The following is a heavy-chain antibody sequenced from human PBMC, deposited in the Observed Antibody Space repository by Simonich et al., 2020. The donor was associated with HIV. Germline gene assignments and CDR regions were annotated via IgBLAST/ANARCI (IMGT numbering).Heavy chain of an antibody. Sequence: QVQLQQWGAGLLKPSETLSLTCAVYGGSFSGYYWSWIRQPPGKGLEWIGEINHSGSNHYNPSLKSRVTISVDSSKNQFSLKLSSVTAADTAVYYCARRYSSSWDPRGAFDIWGQGTMVTVSS. CDR2: INHSGSN. CDR1: GGSFSGYY. D-gene: IGHD6-13*01. CDR3: ARRYSSSWDPRGAFDI. V-gene: IGHV4-34*01. J-gene: IGHJ3*02.